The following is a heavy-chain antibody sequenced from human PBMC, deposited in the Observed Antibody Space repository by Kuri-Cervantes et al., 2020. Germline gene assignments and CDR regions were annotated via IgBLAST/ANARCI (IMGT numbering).Heavy chain of an antibody. V-gene: IGHV1-46*01. CDR2: INPSGGST. Sequence: ASVKVSCKASGYTFTSYYMHWVRQAPGQGLERMGIINPSGGSTSYAQRFQGRVTMTRDTSTSTVYMELSSLRSEDTAVYYCARSEMVAATLLDYWGQGTLVTVSS. CDR3: ARSEMVAATLLDY. J-gene: IGHJ4*02. D-gene: IGHD2-15*01. CDR1: GYTFTSYY.